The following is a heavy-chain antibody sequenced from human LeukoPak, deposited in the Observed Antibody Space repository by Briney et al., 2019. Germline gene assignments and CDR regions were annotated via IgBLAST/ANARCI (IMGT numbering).Heavy chain of an antibody. V-gene: IGHV4-59*01. Sequence: SETLSLICTVSGDSISSYYWNWIRQPPGKGLEWIGYIHYSGRTNYNPSIRSRVTMSLDTSKNQFSLRLRSVTAADTAVYYCARPYVDPSGYYYGMDVWGQGTTVTVSS. D-gene: IGHD2-8*01. CDR1: GDSISSYY. CDR3: ARPYVDPSGYYYGMDV. CDR2: IHYSGRT. J-gene: IGHJ6*02.